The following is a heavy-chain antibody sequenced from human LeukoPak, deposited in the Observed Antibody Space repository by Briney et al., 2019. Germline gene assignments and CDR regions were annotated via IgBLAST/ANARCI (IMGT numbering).Heavy chain of an antibody. CDR3: AKTLGSITYDAYDI. CDR1: GFTFSDYY. CDR2: ISSSGSTI. D-gene: IGHD7-27*01. Sequence: PGGSLRLSCAASGFTFSDYYMSWIRQAPGKGLEWVSYISSSGSTIYYADSVKGRFTISRDSAKNCLYLQMNNLRAEDTALYYCAKTLGSITYDAYDIWGQGTMVTVSS. V-gene: IGHV3-11*01. J-gene: IGHJ3*02.